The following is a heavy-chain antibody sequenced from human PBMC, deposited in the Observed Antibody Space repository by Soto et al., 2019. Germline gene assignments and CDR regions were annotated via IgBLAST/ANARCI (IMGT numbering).Heavy chain of an antibody. Sequence: GASVKVSCKASGYTFTGYYIHWVRQAPGQGLEWVGWINPKSGGTKYAQKIQGWVTMTRDTSTSTAYMELSRLRSDDTAVYYCATALFQDYDILTGYSDQYYYYGMDVWGQGTTVTVSS. CDR1: GYTFTGYY. V-gene: IGHV1-2*04. D-gene: IGHD3-9*01. CDR3: ATALFQDYDILTGYSDQYYYYGMDV. CDR2: INPKSGGT. J-gene: IGHJ6*02.